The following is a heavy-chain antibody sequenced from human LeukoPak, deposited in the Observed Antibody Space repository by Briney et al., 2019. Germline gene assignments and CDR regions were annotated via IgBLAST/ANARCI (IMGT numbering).Heavy chain of an antibody. V-gene: IGHV4-34*01. CDR2: INHSGSI. CDR3: ARGVDGTTPPYYFDY. CDR1: GGSFSGYY. J-gene: IGHJ4*02. Sequence: SETLPLTCAVYGGSFSGYYWSWIRQPPGKGLEWIGEINHSGSINYNPSLKSRVTISVDTSKNQFSLKLSSVTAADTAVYYCARGVDGTTPPYYFDYWGQGTLVTVSS. D-gene: IGHD5-24*01.